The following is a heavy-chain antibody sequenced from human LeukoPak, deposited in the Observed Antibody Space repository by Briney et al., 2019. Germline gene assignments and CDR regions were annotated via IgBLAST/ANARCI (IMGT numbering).Heavy chain of an antibody. J-gene: IGHJ4*02. CDR1: GFTFSSYA. D-gene: IGHD3-10*01. CDR3: VRSQYYFDY. Sequence: TGGSLRLSCAASGFTFSSYAMHWVRQAPGKGLEWVAVISYDGSNKYYADSVKGRFTISRDNSKNSLYLQMNSLRVEDTAVYYCVRSQYYFDYWGQGTLVTVSS. V-gene: IGHV3-30-3*01. CDR2: ISYDGSNK.